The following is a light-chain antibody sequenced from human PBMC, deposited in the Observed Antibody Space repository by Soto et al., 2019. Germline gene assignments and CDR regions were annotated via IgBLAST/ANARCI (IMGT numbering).Light chain of an antibody. V-gene: IGLV2-8*01. CDR1: SSDVAGYNF. Sequence: QSVLTQPPSAPGSPGQSVTISCTGTSSDVAGYNFVSWYQQHPGKAPKLMIYEVSKRPSGVPDRFSGSKSGNTASLTVSGLQAEDEADYYCSSYTGSNNLGVFGTGTKVTVL. CDR3: SSYTGSNNLGV. CDR2: EVS. J-gene: IGLJ1*01.